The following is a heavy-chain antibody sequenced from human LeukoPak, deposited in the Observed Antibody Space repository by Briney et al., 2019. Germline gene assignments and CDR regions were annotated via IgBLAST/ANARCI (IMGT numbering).Heavy chain of an antibody. J-gene: IGHJ4*02. CDR2: ISAYNGNT. Sequence: ASVKVSCKASGYTFTSYGISWARQAPGQGLEWMGWISAYNGNTNYAQKLQGRVTMTTDTSTSTAYMELRSLRSDDTAVYYCAREGYSSGWRGYYFDYWGQGTLVTVSS. CDR1: GYTFTSYG. CDR3: AREGYSSGWRGYYFDY. V-gene: IGHV1-18*01. D-gene: IGHD6-19*01.